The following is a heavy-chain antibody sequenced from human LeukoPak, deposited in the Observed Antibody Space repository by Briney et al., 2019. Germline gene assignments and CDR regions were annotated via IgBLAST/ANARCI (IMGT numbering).Heavy chain of an antibody. CDR1: GYSFTGYY. Sequence: GASVKVSCKASGYSFTGYYMHWVRQAPGQGLEWMGWINPNSGGTNYAQKFQGRVTMTRDTSISTAYMELSRLRSDDTAVYYCARDEAAAEDYYYGMDVWGQGTTVTVSS. J-gene: IGHJ6*02. V-gene: IGHV1-2*02. CDR3: ARDEAAAEDYYYGMDV. D-gene: IGHD6-13*01. CDR2: INPNSGGT.